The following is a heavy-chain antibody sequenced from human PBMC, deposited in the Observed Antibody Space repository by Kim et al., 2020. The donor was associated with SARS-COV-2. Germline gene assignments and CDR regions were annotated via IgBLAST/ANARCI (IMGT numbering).Heavy chain of an antibody. CDR1: GFTFSSYA. Sequence: GGSLRLSCAASGFTFSSYAMSWVRQAPGKGLEWVSAISGSGGSTYYADSVKGRFTISRDNSKNTLYLQMNSLRAEDTAVYYCAKELSYDILTGYYTTPMRPYYYYGMDVWGQGTTVTVSS. D-gene: IGHD3-9*01. CDR3: AKELSYDILTGYYTTPMRPYYYYGMDV. J-gene: IGHJ6*02. V-gene: IGHV3-23*01. CDR2: ISGSGGST.